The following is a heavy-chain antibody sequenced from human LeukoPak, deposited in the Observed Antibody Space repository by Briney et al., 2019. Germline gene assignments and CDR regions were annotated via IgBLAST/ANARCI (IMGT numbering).Heavy chain of an antibody. J-gene: IGHJ3*02. D-gene: IGHD3-3*01. CDR3: ARTRVARFAFDI. CDR1: GYSISSSNW. CDR2: MYYTGST. Sequence: SETLSLTCAVSGYSISSSNWWGWIRQPPGKGLEWIGYMYYTGSTYYNPSLKSRVTMSVDTSKNQFSLKLSSVTAVDTAVYYCARTRVARFAFDIWGKGQWSSSLQ. V-gene: IGHV4-28*01.